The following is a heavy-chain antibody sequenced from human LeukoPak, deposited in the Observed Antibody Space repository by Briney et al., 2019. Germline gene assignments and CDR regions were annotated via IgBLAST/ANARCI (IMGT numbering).Heavy chain of an antibody. CDR2: IYNSGST. CDR3: ARDYGSSNYYYYYMDV. V-gene: IGHV4-61*01. CDR1: GGSISSGSYY. Sequence: SQTLSLTCTVSGGSISSGSYYWSWIRQPPGKVLEWIGYIYNSGSTNYNPSLESRVTISVDTSKNQASLKLSSVTAADTAVYYCARDYGSSNYYYYYMDVWGKGTTVTVSS. J-gene: IGHJ6*03. D-gene: IGHD6-6*01.